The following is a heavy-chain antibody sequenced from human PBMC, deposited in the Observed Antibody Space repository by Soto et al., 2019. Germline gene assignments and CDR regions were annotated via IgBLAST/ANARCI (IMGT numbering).Heavy chain of an antibody. CDR2: IYTGDST. D-gene: IGHD1-26*01. Sequence: EVQLVESGGGLVQPGGSLRLSCAASGFTVNSNRRSWVRHAPGKGLEWVSVIYTGDSTYYVDSVKDRFTISRDSSKNTLYLQMNSLRVEDTAVYYCAKSKELGVSAPDHWGQGNLVTVSS. CDR1: GFTVNSNR. J-gene: IGHJ4*02. CDR3: AKSKELGVSAPDH. V-gene: IGHV3-66*01.